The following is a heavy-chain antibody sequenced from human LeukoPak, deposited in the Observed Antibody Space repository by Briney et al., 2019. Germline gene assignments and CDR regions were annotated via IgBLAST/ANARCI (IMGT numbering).Heavy chain of an antibody. D-gene: IGHD3-3*01. CDR3: AKLPDYDFWSGYTFDY. CDR2: ISGSGGST. Sequence: SGGSLRLSCAASGFTFSSYDMSWVRQAPGKGLEWVSAISGSGGSTYYADSVKGRFTISRDNSKNTLYLQMNSLRAEDTAVYYCAKLPDYDFWSGYTFDYWGQGTLVTVSS. CDR1: GFTFSSYD. V-gene: IGHV3-23*01. J-gene: IGHJ4*02.